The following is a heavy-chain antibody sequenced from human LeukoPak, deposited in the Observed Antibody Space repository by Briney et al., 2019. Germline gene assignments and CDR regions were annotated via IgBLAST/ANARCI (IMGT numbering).Heavy chain of an antibody. V-gene: IGHV3-7*01. J-gene: IGHJ4*02. CDR3: ARIVRSSSHFDY. D-gene: IGHD6-6*01. Sequence: GGSLRLSCAASGFTLSNYWMSWVRQAPGKGLEWVANIKEDGSEKYYVDSVKGRFTIPRDNAKNSLYLQMNSLRAEDTAVYYCARIVRSSSHFDYWGQGTLVTVSS. CDR2: IKEDGSEK. CDR1: GFTLSNYW.